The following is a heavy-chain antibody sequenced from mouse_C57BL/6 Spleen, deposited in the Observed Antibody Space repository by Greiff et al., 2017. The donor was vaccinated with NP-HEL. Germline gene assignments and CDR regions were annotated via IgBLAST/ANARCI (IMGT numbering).Heavy chain of an antibody. J-gene: IGHJ3*01. V-gene: IGHV1-47*01. Sequence: QVQLKESGAELVKPGASVKMSCKASGYTFTTYPIEWMKQNHGKSLEWIGNFHPYNDDTKYNEKFKGKATLTVEKSSSTVYLELSRLTSDDSAVYYCARKGWSKGVAWFAYWGQGTLVTVSA. CDR1: GYTFTTYP. CDR3: ARKGWSKGVAWFAY. CDR2: FHPYNDDT. D-gene: IGHD1-1*02.